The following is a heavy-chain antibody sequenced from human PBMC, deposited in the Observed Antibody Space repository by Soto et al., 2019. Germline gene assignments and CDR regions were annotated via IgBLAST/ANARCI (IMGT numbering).Heavy chain of an antibody. CDR1: GGSFSGYY. V-gene: IGHV4-34*01. J-gene: IGHJ6*03. D-gene: IGHD6-13*01. Sequence: SETLSLTCAVYGGSFSGYYWSWIRQPQGKGLEWIGEINHSGSTNYNPSLKSRVTISVDTSKNQFSLKLSSVTAADTAVYYCARVDSSSWLYYYYYYMDVWGKGTTVTVSS. CDR2: INHSGST. CDR3: ARVDSSSWLYYYYYYMDV.